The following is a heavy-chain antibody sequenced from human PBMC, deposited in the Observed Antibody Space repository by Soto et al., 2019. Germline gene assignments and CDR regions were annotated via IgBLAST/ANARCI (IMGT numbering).Heavy chain of an antibody. Sequence: VQLVESGGGLVKPGSSLRLSCATSGFTFTNAWMNWVRQSPGKRLEWVGRIKKITESGTTNYTAPVKGRLTISRDDSRSTVYLQMTSLKIEDTAVYYGATALFGVLTSDTYDNYWGQGTLVTVSS. D-gene: IGHD3-16*01. CDR3: ATALFGVLTSDTYDNY. J-gene: IGHJ4*02. CDR1: GFTFTNAW. CDR2: IKKITESGTT. V-gene: IGHV3-15*01.